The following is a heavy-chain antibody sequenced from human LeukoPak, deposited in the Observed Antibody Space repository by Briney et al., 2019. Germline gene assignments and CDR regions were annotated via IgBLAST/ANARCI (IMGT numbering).Heavy chain of an antibody. D-gene: IGHD2-15*01. CDR2: IYYSGTT. CDR1: GGSISTYY. J-gene: IGHJ3*02. V-gene: IGHV4-59*01. CDR3: AKKILAYDHAFDI. Sequence: SETLSLTCTVSGGSISTYYWSWIRQPPGKGLEWIGYIYYSGTTNYNPSLRSRVTISLDTSKNQFSLKLSSVTAADTAVYYCAKKILAYDHAFDIWGQGTVVTVSS.